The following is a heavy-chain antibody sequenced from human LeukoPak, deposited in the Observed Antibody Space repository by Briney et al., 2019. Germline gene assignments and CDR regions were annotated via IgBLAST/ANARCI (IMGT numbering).Heavy chain of an antibody. V-gene: IGHV4-4*07. Sequence: SETLSLTCSVSGGYISSYYWSWIRQPAGKGLERIGRIYTSGSTSGSTSYNPSLKSRVTMSVDTSKNQFSLKLISVTAADTAVYYCAREYYDFWSGYYTNVYYFDYWGQGTLVTVSS. CDR1: GGYISSYY. CDR3: AREYYDFWSGYYTNVYYFDY. J-gene: IGHJ4*02. D-gene: IGHD3-3*01. CDR2: IYTSGSTSGST.